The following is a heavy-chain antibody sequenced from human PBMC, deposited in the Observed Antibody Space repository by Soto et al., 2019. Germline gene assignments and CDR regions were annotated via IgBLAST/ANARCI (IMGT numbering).Heavy chain of an antibody. D-gene: IGHD1-26*01. CDR1: GGTFTSYA. CDR3: ARRRFSGTYYFDY. CDR2: ITPIFGTA. Sequence: QVQLMQSGAEVKKPGSSVKVSCKASGGTFTSYAISWVRQAPGQGLEWMGGITPIFGTANYAQKFQGRVTITADGSTSTADMELSSLRSEDTAVYYCARRRFSGTYYFDYWGQGTLVTVSS. V-gene: IGHV1-69*01. J-gene: IGHJ4*02.